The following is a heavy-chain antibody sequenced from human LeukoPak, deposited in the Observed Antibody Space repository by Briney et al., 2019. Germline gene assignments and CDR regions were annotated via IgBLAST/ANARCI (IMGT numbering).Heavy chain of an antibody. CDR1: GFSFSSYW. D-gene: IGHD4-17*01. CDR3: ARDHHYGDSSSY. J-gene: IGHJ4*02. V-gene: IGHV3-7*01. Sequence: PGGSLRLSCAASGFSFSSYWMNWVRQAPGKGLEWVANIKPDGSDKYYVDSVKGRFTISGDNAKNSLYLQMNSLRAEDTAVYYCARDHHYGDSSSYWGQGTLVTVSS. CDR2: IKPDGSDK.